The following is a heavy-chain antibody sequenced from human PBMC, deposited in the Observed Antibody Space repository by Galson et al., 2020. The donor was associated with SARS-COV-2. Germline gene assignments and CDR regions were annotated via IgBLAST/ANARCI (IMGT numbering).Heavy chain of an antibody. Sequence: LSLTCAASGFTFSSYGMHWVRQAPGKGLEWVAVISYDGSNKYYADSVKGRFTISRDNSKNTLYLQMNSLRAEDTAVYYCAKDGRYFDWLLQDDAFDIWGQGTMVTVSS. CDR3: AKDGRYFDWLLQDDAFDI. V-gene: IGHV3-30*18. CDR1: GFTFSSYG. D-gene: IGHD3-9*01. CDR2: ISYDGSNK. J-gene: IGHJ3*02.